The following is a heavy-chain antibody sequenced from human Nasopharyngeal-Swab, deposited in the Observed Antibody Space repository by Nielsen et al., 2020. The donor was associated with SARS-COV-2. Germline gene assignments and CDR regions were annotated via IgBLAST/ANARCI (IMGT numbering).Heavy chain of an antibody. D-gene: IGHD1-26*01. V-gene: IGHV7-4-1*02. Sequence: AAVKVSCKASGYTFTGYAMNWVRQAPGQGSEGMGWINTNTGKPTYAQGFTGRFVFSLDTSVSTAYLQISSLKAEDTAVYYCARPGWEPYTFYYYGMDVWGQGTTVTVSS. CDR1: GYTFTGYA. CDR3: ARPGWEPYTFYYYGMDV. J-gene: IGHJ6*02. CDR2: INTNTGKP.